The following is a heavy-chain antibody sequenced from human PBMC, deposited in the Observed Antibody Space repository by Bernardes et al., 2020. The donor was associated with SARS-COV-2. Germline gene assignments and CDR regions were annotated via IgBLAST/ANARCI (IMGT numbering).Heavy chain of an antibody. D-gene: IGHD5-12*01. V-gene: IGHV3-21*01. CDR2: ISTSSSYI. CDR1: GFTFSSYT. Sequence: VGSLRLSCAASGFTFSSYTMNWVRQAPGKGLEWISSISTSSSYISYSDSVRGRFTISRDNAKDTLYLQMNSLRADDTAVYYCAKEGHSGFDSNVVFDYWGQGTLVTVSS. J-gene: IGHJ4*02. CDR3: AKEGHSGFDSNVVFDY.